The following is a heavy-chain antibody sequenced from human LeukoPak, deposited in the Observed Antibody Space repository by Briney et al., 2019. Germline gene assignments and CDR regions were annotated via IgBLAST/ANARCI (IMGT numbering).Heavy chain of an antibody. CDR2: IYYSGST. D-gene: IGHD3-10*01. Sequence: SETLSLTCTVSDGSISSTPYYWGWIRQPPGKGLEWIGSIYYSGSTYYNPSLKSRVTISVDTSKNQFSLKLSSVTAADTAVYYCAREETMVRGISWFAPWGQGTLVTVSS. CDR1: DGSISSTPYY. V-gene: IGHV4-39*07. J-gene: IGHJ5*02. CDR3: AREETMVRGISWFAP.